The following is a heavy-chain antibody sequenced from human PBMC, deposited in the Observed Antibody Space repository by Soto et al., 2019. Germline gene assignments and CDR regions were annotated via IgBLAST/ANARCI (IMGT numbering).Heavy chain of an antibody. CDR2: IYHTGST. CDR1: GGSIFSYY. Sequence: QVQLQESGPGLVKPSETLSLTCTVSGGSIFSYYWSWIRQSPGKGLEWIGYIYHTGSTNYYPSFKSRATFSIDTSKNQISLTLTSVTAADTAVYYCARYDDAFDYWGQGTLVTVSS. CDR3: ARYDDAFDY. J-gene: IGHJ4*02. D-gene: IGHD5-12*01. V-gene: IGHV4-4*08.